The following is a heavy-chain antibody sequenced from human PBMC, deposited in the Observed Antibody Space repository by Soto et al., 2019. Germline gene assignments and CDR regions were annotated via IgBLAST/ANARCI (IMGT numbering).Heavy chain of an antibody. CDR2: IWYDGSNK. Sequence: SGFTFSSYGMHWVRQAPGKGLEWVAVIWYDGSNKYYADSVKGRFTISRDNSKNTLYLQMNSLRAEDTAVYYCARDQWQLVLHYFDYWGQGTLVTVSS. J-gene: IGHJ4*02. CDR1: GFTFSSYG. CDR3: ARDQWQLVLHYFDY. V-gene: IGHV3-33*01. D-gene: IGHD6-13*01.